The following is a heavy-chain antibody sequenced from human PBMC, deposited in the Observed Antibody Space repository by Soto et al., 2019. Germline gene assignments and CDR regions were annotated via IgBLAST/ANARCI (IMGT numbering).Heavy chain of an antibody. CDR2: ISYDGSNK. D-gene: IGHD5-12*01. J-gene: IGHJ4*02. Sequence: LRLSCAASGFTFSSYGMHWVRQAPGKGLEWVAVISYDGSNKYYADSLKGRFTISRDNSKNTLYLQMNSLRAEDTAVYYCAKDLGWLRFQYYFDYWGQGTLVSVSS. CDR1: GFTFSSYG. CDR3: AKDLGWLRFQYYFDY. V-gene: IGHV3-30*18.